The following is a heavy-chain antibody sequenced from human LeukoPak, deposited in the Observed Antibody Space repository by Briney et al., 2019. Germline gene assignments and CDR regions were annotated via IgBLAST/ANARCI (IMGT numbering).Heavy chain of an antibody. CDR1: AHTFSDYY. CDR3: AIKRIRGNPFDF. J-gene: IGHJ4*02. CDR2: FHPSSDAA. D-gene: IGHD2/OR15-2a*01. V-gene: IGHV1-2*02. Sequence: ASVEVSCKASAHTFSDYYVHWVRQAPGQGLQWMGWFHPSSDAAGYAQRFQGRVSMTRDTSFSTAYMQLTGLRSDDTATYYCAIKRIRGNPFDFWGQGTLVTVSS.